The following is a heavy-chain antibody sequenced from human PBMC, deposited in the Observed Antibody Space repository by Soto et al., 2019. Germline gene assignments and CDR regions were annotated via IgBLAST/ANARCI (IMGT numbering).Heavy chain of an antibody. Sequence: QLQLQESGPGLVKPSETLSLTCTVSGGSISSSSYYWGWIRQPPGKGLEWIGSIYYSGSTYYNPSLKSRVPISVDTSKNQFSLKLSSVTAADTAVYYCARLLRGIAAAGNNWFDPWGQGTLVTVSS. CDR3: ARLLRGIAAAGNNWFDP. J-gene: IGHJ5*02. D-gene: IGHD6-13*01. CDR1: GGSISSSSYY. CDR2: IYYSGST. V-gene: IGHV4-39*01.